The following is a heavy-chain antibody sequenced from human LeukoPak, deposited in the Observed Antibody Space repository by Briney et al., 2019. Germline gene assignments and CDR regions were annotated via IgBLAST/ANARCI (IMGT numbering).Heavy chain of an antibody. CDR2: MNPNSGNT. D-gene: IGHD2-2*02. CDR1: GYTFTSYD. V-gene: IGHV1-8*01. J-gene: IGHJ4*02. Sequence: ASVKVSCKASGYTFTSYDINWVRQATGQGLEWMGWMNPNSGNTGYAQKFQGRVTMTRNTSISTAYMELSSLRSEDTAVYYCARGPRCSSTSCHTEGGYYFDYWGQGTLVTVSS. CDR3: ARGPRCSSTSCHTEGGYYFDY.